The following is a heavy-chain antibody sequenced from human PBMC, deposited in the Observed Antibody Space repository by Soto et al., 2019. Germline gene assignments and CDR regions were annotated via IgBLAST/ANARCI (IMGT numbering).Heavy chain of an antibody. CDR2: INTDGRET. CDR3: ARDGEGY. CDR1: GFIFSNYW. J-gene: IGHJ4*02. V-gene: IGHV3-74*01. Sequence: GGSLRLSXAASGFIFSNYWMHWVRQVPGKGLVWVSRINTDGRETNYADSVKGRFTVSRDNAKNTQFLRMNSLRVEDTAVYYCARDGEGYWGQGTLVTVSS. D-gene: IGHD2-21*01.